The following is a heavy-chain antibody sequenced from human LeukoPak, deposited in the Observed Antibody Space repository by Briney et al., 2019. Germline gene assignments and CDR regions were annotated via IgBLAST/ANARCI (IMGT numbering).Heavy chain of an antibody. J-gene: IGHJ4*02. D-gene: IGHD6-19*01. Sequence: GDSVXXNSAAXNWIRQSPSRGLEWLGRTYYRSKWYNDYALSVKSRITINPDTSKNQFSLQLNSVTPEDTAVYYCARETTASGSPFYYWGQGTLVTVSS. V-gene: IGHV6-1*01. CDR3: ARETTASGSPFYY. CDR2: TYYRSKWYN. CDR1: GDSVXXNSAA.